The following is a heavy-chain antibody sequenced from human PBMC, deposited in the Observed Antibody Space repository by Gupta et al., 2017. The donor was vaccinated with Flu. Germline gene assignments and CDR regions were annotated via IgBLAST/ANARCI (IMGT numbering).Heavy chain of an antibody. CDR1: GFPFSSFN. CDR3: ARVGYGSPSEPGPLDY. V-gene: IGHV3-21*01. D-gene: IGHD6-6*01. J-gene: IGHJ4*03. Sequence: EVQLVESGGGLVRPGGSLRLSCAAAGFPFSSFNVNWVRQTPGKGLEWVSFISNRGEYKYYADAVKGRFTISRDNAKNTLFLQMDSLRDEDTAVYYCARVGYGSPSEPGPLDYWGHGTLVTVSS. CDR2: ISNRGEYK.